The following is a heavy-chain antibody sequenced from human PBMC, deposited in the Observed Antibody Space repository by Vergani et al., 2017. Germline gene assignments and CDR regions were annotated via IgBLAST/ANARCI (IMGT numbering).Heavy chain of an antibody. CDR3: AKVGRIAAAVKGFDY. CDR1: GFTFSSYA. Sequence: QVQLVESGGGVVQPGRSLRLSCAASGFTFSSYAMHWVRQAPGKGLEWVAVISYDGSNKYYADSVKGRFTISRDNSKNTLYLQMNSLRAEDTAVYYCAKVGRIAAAVKGFDYWGQGTLVTVSS. V-gene: IGHV3-30-3*01. D-gene: IGHD6-13*01. J-gene: IGHJ4*02. CDR2: ISYDGSNK.